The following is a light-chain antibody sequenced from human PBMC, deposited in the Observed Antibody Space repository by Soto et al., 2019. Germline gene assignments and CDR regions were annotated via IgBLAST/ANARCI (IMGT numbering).Light chain of an antibody. CDR2: GAS. J-gene: IGKJ5*01. CDR3: LQDYHLPIT. CDR1: QSISSSY. Sequence: VLTQAPVTLSLSPGEGGTLSCSPSQSISSSYLSWYQQKPGEAPRLVIYGASTRATGIPARFSGSGRGSGTDFTLTISSLHPEDFAVYYCLQDYHLPITFGQGTRLEIK. V-gene: IGKV3D-7*01.